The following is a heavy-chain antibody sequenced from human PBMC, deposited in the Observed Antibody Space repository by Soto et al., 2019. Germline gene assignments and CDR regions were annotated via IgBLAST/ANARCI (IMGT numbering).Heavy chain of an antibody. V-gene: IGHV3-9*01. J-gene: IGHJ6*02. Sequence: PGGSLRLSCAASGFTFDDYAMHWVRQAPGKGLEWVSGISWNSGSIGYADSVKGRFTISRDNAKNSLYLQMNSLRAEDTALYYCAKDQGAPVGVGHDGTYYYYGMDVWGQGTTVTVSS. CDR2: ISWNSGSI. CDR1: GFTFDDYA. CDR3: AKDQGAPVGVGHDGTYYYYGMDV. D-gene: IGHD3-16*01.